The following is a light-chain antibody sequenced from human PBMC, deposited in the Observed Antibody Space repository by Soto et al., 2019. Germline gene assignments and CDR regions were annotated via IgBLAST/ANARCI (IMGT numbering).Light chain of an antibody. Sequence: DIVITQSPLSLPVTPGEPASISCRSSQSLLHSNGYNYLDWYLQKPGQSPQLLIYLGSNRSSGVPDRFSGSGSGTDFTLKISRVEAEDVGVYYCMQSVQLPITFGQGTRLEIK. J-gene: IGKJ5*01. CDR1: QSLLHSNGYNY. V-gene: IGKV2-28*01. CDR3: MQSVQLPIT. CDR2: LGS.